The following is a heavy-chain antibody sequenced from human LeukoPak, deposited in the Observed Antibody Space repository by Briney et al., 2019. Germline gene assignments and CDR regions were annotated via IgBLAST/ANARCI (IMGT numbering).Heavy chain of an antibody. V-gene: IGHV1-69*05. CDR3: AREGHRLDNPLDDAFDI. D-gene: IGHD1-14*01. Sequence: SVKVSCKASGGTFSSYAISWVRQAPGQGLEWMGGIIPIFGTANYAQKFQGRVTITTDESTSTAYMELSSLRSEDTAVYYCAREGHRLDNPLDDAFDIWGQGTTVTVSS. J-gene: IGHJ3*02. CDR2: IIPIFGTA. CDR1: GGTFSSYA.